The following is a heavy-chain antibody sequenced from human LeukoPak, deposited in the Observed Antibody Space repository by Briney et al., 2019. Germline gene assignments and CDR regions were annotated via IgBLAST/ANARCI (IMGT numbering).Heavy chain of an antibody. CDR1: GYTFTGYY. D-gene: IGHD4-17*01. CDR2: INPNSGGT. J-gene: IGHJ5*02. Sequence: GASVKVSCKASGYTFTGYYMHWVRQAPGQGLEWMGWINPNSGGTNYAQKFQGRVTMTRDTSISTAYMELSRPRSDDTAVYYCARDVGDYVVSAIQFDPWGQGTLVTVSS. V-gene: IGHV1-2*02. CDR3: ARDVGDYVVSAIQFDP.